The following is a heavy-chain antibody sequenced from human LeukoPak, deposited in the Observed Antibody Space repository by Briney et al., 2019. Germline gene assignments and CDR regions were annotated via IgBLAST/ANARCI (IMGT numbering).Heavy chain of an antibody. D-gene: IGHD3-22*01. CDR2: IIPIFGTA. J-gene: IGHJ4*02. Sequence: ASVKVSCKASGGTFSSYAVSWVRQAPGQGLEWMGGIIPIFGTANYAQKFQGRVTITADESTSTAYMELSSLRSEDTAVYYCAYESYDSSGYYYDYWGQGTLVTVSS. CDR3: AYESYDSSGYYYDY. V-gene: IGHV1-69*13. CDR1: GGTFSSYA.